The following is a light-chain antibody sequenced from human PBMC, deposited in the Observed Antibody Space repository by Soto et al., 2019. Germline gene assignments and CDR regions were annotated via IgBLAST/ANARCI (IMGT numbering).Light chain of an antibody. CDR1: SGDVGGYDY. V-gene: IGLV2-14*01. Sequence: QSALTQPASVSGSPGQSITISCTGTSGDVGGYDYVSWYQQHPGRAPKLIIFEVSGRPSGVSDRFSGSKSGNTASLTVSGLQAEDEADYYCSSYASDTIVFGTGTQLTVL. CDR2: EVS. CDR3: SSYASDTIV. J-gene: IGLJ1*01.